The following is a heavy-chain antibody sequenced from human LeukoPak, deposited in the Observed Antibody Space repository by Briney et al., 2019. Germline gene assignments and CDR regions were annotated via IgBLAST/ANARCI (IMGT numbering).Heavy chain of an antibody. CDR3: ARAVDYYDSSGYRGENWFDP. Sequence: QPGGSLRLSCAASGFSFSKFAMHWVRQAPGKELVWVSRINSDGSSTSYADSVKGRFTISRDNAKNTLYLQMNSLRAEDTAVYYCARAVDYYDSSGYRGENWFDPWGQGTLVTVSS. V-gene: IGHV3-74*01. D-gene: IGHD3-22*01. CDR2: INSDGSST. J-gene: IGHJ5*02. CDR1: GFSFSKFA.